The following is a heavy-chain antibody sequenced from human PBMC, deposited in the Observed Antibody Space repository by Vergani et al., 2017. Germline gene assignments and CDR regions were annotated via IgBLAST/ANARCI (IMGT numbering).Heavy chain of an antibody. Sequence: QVQLQQSGPGLVKPSQTLSLTCDISGDSVSSNSAAWTWIRQSPSRGLEWLGRTYYRSKGYNAYAVSVKSRITINPDTSKNQFSLQLNSVTPEDTAVYYCARDLWRLVRRWFDPWGQGTLVTVSS. CDR3: ARDLWRLVRRWFDP. CDR2: TYYRSKGYN. J-gene: IGHJ5*02. D-gene: IGHD6-19*01. CDR1: GDSVSSNSAA. V-gene: IGHV6-1*01.